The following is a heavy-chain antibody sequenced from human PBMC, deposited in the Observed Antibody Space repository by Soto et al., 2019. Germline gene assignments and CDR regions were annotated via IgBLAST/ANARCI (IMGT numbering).Heavy chain of an antibody. D-gene: IGHD3-3*01. J-gene: IGHJ5*02. CDR3: ARGRAGITIFGVVLNWFDP. Sequence: TSETLSLTCTVPGGSISSGGYYWSWIRQHPGKGLEWIGYIYYSGSTYYNPSLKSRLTISIDTSKNQFSLKLSSVTAADTAVYYCARGRAGITIFGVVLNWFDPWGQGTLVTVSS. V-gene: IGHV4-31*03. CDR1: GGSISSGGYY. CDR2: IYYSGST.